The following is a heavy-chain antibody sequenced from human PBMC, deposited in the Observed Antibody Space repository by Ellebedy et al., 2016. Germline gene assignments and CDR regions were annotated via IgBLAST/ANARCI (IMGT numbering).Heavy chain of an antibody. J-gene: IGHJ4*02. D-gene: IGHD2-21*02. V-gene: IGHV4-4*07. CDR1: GGSISDYF. Sequence: SETLSLTCTVSGGSISDYFWSWIRQPAGKGLEWIGRIVSNGSTNYNPSLKSRVTMSVDTSNNQFSLKLNSVTAADTAVYYCARGVTPQFDYWGQGILVTVSS. CDR3: ARGVTPQFDY. CDR2: IVSNGST.